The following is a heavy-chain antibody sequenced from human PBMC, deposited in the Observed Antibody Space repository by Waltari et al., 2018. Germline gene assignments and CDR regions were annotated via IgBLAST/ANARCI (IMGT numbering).Heavy chain of an antibody. CDR1: GGSISSSSYY. Sequence: QLQLQESGPGLVKPSETLSLTCTVSGGSISSSSYYWGWIRQPPGKGREGIGSIDYSGSTYYNPSLKSRVTISVDTSKNPFSLKLSSGTAADTAVYYCAREMATIPAGLGYFDYWGQGTLVTVSS. CDR2: IDYSGST. V-gene: IGHV4-39*07. CDR3: AREMATIPAGLGYFDY. D-gene: IGHD5-12*01. J-gene: IGHJ4*02.